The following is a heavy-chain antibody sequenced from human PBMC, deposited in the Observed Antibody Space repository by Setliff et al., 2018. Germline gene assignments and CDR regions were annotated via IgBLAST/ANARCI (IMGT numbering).Heavy chain of an antibody. CDR3: AKDGGRTAAGTGIHYYYYYMDV. CDR1: GFTFSSYW. CDR2: IKQDGSEK. Sequence: GGSLRLSCAASGFTFSSYWMSWVRQAPGKGLEWVANIKQDGSEKYYADSVKGRFTISRDNSKNTLYLQMNSLRAEDTAVYYCAKDGGRTAAGTGIHYYYYYMDVWGKGTTVTVSS. J-gene: IGHJ6*03. V-gene: IGHV3-7*01. D-gene: IGHD6-13*01.